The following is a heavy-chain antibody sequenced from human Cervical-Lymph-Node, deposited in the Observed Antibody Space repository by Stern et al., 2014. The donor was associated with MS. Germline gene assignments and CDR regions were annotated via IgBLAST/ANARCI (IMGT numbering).Heavy chain of an antibody. D-gene: IGHD4-23*01. Sequence: QVQLVESGAEVRKPGSSVKVSCKASGATFSTNAISWLRQGPGQGPEWMGAIVPIFGRANYVQKLRGRLTITADESASTAYMELRSLRSEDTAVYYCAREHHGGNFASWGQGTLVTVSS. V-gene: IGHV1-69*01. CDR2: IVPIFGRA. CDR1: GATFSTNA. J-gene: IGHJ5*02. CDR3: AREHHGGNFAS.